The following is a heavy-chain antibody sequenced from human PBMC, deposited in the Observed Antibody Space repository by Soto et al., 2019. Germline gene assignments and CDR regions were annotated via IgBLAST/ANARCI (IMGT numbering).Heavy chain of an antibody. CDR2: IDNDGSAT. V-gene: IGHV3-74*01. J-gene: IGHJ4*02. CDR3: ARDNWNSY. D-gene: IGHD1-1*01. CDR1: GFTFNIYW. Sequence: EVQLVESGGGLVQPGGSLRLSCVASGFTFNIYWMHWVRQAPGKGLEWVSRIDNDGSATTYAESVKGRFTISRDNAKNTLFLHMNTLGVDDTAVYYCARDNWNSYWGQGTLVTVSS.